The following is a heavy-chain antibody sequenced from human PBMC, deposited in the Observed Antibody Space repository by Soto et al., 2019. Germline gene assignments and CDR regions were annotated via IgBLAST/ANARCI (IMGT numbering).Heavy chain of an antibody. D-gene: IGHD3-22*01. CDR3: ARAVPCYDSSGYLGYYFDY. Sequence: QVQLQESGPGLVKPSQTLSLTCTVSGGSISSGGYYWSWIRQHPGKGLGWIGYIYYSGSTYYNPSLKRRVTISLDASMNQCALTLRSVTAADTAVYYCARAVPCYDSSGYLGYYFDYWGQGTLVTVSS. J-gene: IGHJ4*02. CDR1: GGSISSGGYY. V-gene: IGHV4-31*03. CDR2: IYYSGST.